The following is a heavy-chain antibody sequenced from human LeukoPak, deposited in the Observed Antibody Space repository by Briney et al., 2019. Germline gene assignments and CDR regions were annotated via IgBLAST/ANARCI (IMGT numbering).Heavy chain of an antibody. Sequence: GGSLRLSCTASGFTLSTYWMNWVRQAPGKGLEWVATIKQDGSEKYYVDSVKGRFTISRDNAKNSLYLQMNSLTADDTAVYFCACLRGPSDYWGQGTLVTVSS. CDR2: IKQDGSEK. D-gene: IGHD4-17*01. J-gene: IGHJ4*02. CDR1: GFTLSTYW. CDR3: ACLRGPSDY. V-gene: IGHV3-7*01.